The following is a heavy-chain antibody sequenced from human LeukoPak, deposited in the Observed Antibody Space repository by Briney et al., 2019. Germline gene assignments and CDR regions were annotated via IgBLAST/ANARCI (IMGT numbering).Heavy chain of an antibody. CDR1: GGSISSYY. J-gene: IGHJ4*02. D-gene: IGHD3-16*01. Sequence: SETLSLTCTVSGGSISSYYWSWIRQPPGKGLEWIGYIYYSGSTNYNPSLKSRVTISVDTSKNQFSLKLSSVTAADTAVYYCARDRGDSLIDYWGQGTLVTVSS. CDR3: ARDRGDSLIDY. CDR2: IYYSGST. V-gene: IGHV4-59*13.